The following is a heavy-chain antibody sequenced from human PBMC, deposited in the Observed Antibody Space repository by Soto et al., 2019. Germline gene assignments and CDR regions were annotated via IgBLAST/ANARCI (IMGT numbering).Heavy chain of an antibody. V-gene: IGHV3-33*01. J-gene: IGHJ6*03. Sequence: GGSLRLSCAASGFTFSSYGMHWVRQAPGKGLEWVAVIWYDGSNKYYADSVKGRFTISRDNSKNTLYLQMNSLRAEDTAVYYCARDGARWFGELTADYYYMDVWGKGTTVTVSS. CDR2: IWYDGSNK. CDR3: ARDGARWFGELTADYYYMDV. D-gene: IGHD3-10*01. CDR1: GFTFSSYG.